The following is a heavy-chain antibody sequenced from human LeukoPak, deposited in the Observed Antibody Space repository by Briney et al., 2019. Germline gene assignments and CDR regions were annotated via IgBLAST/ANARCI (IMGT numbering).Heavy chain of an antibody. CDR2: ISSNGGST. CDR3: VRSEGY. Sequence: GGSLRLSCAASGFTFNSYWMHWVRQAPGKGLEYVSAISSNGGSTYYADSVKGRFTISRDNSKNSLCLQMNSLRAEDTAIYYCVRSEGYWGQGTLVTVSS. J-gene: IGHJ4*02. V-gene: IGHV3-64*04. CDR1: GFTFNSYW.